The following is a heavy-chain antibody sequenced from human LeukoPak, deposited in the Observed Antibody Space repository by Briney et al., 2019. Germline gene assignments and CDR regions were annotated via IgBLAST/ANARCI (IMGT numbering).Heavy chain of an antibody. D-gene: IGHD3-3*01. J-gene: IGHJ6*03. V-gene: IGHV7-4-1*02. CDR2: ISTNTGNP. Sequence: ASVKVSCKASGYTFTSYAMNWVRQAPGQGLEWMGWISTNTGNPTYAQGFTGRFVFSLDTSVSTAYLQISSLKAEDTAVYYCARDPAIFGVDTYYYYYMDVWGKGTTVTVSS. CDR3: ARDPAIFGVDTYYYYYMDV. CDR1: GYTFTSYA.